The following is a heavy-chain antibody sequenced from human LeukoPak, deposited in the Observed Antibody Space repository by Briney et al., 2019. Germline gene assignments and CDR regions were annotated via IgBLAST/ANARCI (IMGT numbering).Heavy chain of an antibody. CDR3: AKDRPYYDIPTVHLS. J-gene: IGHJ4*02. Sequence: SETLSLTCTVSGGSISSYYWSWIRQPPGKGLEWIGYIYYSGSTNYNPSLKSRVTISVDTSKNQFSLKLSSVTAADTAVYYCAKDRPYYDIPTVHLSWGQGTLVTVSS. CDR2: IYYSGST. D-gene: IGHD3-9*01. CDR1: GGSISSYY. V-gene: IGHV4-59*12.